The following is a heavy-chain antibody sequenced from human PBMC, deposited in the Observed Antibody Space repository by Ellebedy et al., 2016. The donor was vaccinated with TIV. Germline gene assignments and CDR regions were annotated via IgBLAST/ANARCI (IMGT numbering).Heavy chain of an antibody. Sequence: GGSLRLSXAASGFTFSSYWMHWVRQAPGKGLVWVSRINSDGSSTSYADSVKGRFTISRDNAKNTLYLQMNSLRAEDTAVYYCAREAREWSPWAYYYYGMDVWGQGTTVTVSS. CDR2: INSDGSST. J-gene: IGHJ6*02. V-gene: IGHV3-74*01. CDR1: GFTFSSYW. CDR3: AREAREWSPWAYYYYGMDV. D-gene: IGHD3-3*01.